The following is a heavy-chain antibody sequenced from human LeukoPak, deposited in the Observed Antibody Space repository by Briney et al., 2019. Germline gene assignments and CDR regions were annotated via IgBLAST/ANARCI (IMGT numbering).Heavy chain of an antibody. D-gene: IGHD4-23*01. J-gene: IGHJ4*02. CDR1: GFTFDDYG. CDR3: ATLMGDYGGNPAAFDY. CDR2: INWNGGST. V-gene: IGHV3-20*04. Sequence: GGSLRLSCAASGFTFDDYGMSWVRQAPGKGLEWVSGINWNGGSTGYADSVKGRFTISRDNAKNSLYLQMNSLRAEDTALYYCATLMGDYGGNPAAFDYWGQGTLVPVSS.